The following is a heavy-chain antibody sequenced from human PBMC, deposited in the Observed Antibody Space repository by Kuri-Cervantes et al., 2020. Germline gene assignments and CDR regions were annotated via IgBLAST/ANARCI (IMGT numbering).Heavy chain of an antibody. D-gene: IGHD1-1*01. CDR2: IYYSGST. CDR1: GGSISSSIYY. Sequence: SETLSLTCTVSGGSISSSIYYWGWIRQPPGKGLEWIGSIYYSGSTYFNPPLKSRVTISVDTSKNQFSLKLSSVTAADTAVYYCAMERGGPRVYYYGMDVWGQGTTVTVSS. J-gene: IGHJ6*02. V-gene: IGHV4-39*01. CDR3: AMERGGPRVYYYGMDV.